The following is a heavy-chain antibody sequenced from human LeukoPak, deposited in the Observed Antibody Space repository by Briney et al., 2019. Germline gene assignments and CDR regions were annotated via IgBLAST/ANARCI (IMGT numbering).Heavy chain of an antibody. D-gene: IGHD3-10*01. CDR3: ARGLTYYYGSGSPY. Sequence: PSETLSLTCAVYGGSFSGYYWSWIRQPPGKGLEWIGEINHSGSTNYNPSLKSRVTISVDTSKNQFSPKLSSVTAADTAVYYCARGLTYYYGSGSPYWGQGTLVTVSS. V-gene: IGHV4-34*01. J-gene: IGHJ4*02. CDR2: INHSGST. CDR1: GGSFSGYY.